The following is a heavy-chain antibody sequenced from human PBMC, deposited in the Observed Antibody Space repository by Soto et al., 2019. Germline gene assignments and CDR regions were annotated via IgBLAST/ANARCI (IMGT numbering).Heavy chain of an antibody. J-gene: IGHJ1*01. CDR1: GGPISSGDYY. D-gene: IGHD4-17*01. V-gene: IGHV4-31*03. Sequence: SETLSLTCTVSGGPISSGDYYWSWIRQLPGKGLEWIGYIYYSGTTFHNPSLKSRVSISVDTSKNLFSLKLSSVTAADTAVYYCARTSGDYGLSKYFQHWGQGTLVTVSS. CDR2: IYYSGTT. CDR3: ARTSGDYGLSKYFQH.